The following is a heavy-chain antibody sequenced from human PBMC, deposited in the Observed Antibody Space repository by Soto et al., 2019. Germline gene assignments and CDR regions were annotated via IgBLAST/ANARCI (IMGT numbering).Heavy chain of an antibody. D-gene: IGHD3-10*01. CDR2: LYSGGTS. CDR1: GFSISSNY. Sequence: EVQLVETGGGLIQPGGFLRLYCAASGFSISSNYMTWVRQAPGKGLEWVSLLYSGGTSYYADSVKGRFTISRDNSKNTLFLQMNRLKTEDTAVYYCARGQQVSTIRGVQGFDYWGQGTLVTVSS. J-gene: IGHJ4*02. V-gene: IGHV3-53*02. CDR3: ARGQQVSTIRGVQGFDY.